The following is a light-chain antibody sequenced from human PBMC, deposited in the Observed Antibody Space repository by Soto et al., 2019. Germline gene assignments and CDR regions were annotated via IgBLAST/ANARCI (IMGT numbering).Light chain of an antibody. Sequence: DIQMTQSPSSLSASVGDRVTITCQASQDITNYLNWYQQKPGKAPKLLIYDASNLETGVPSRFSGSGAWTDSTFTISSLQPEDIATYECQQYDNLPLTFGGGTKVEIK. V-gene: IGKV1-33*01. J-gene: IGKJ4*01. CDR2: DAS. CDR1: QDITNY. CDR3: QQYDNLPLT.